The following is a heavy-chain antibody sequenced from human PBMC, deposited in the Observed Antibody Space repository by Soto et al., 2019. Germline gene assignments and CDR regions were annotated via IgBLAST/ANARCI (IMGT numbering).Heavy chain of an antibody. J-gene: IGHJ4*02. V-gene: IGHV3-48*03. CDR2: IHTTGSTI. CDR1: GFTLSNYE. D-gene: IGHD3-22*01. CDR3: ATSLSGYYYNY. Sequence: GGALRLFCVASGFTLSNYEMMWVRQAPGKGLEWVSFIHTTGSTIYYADSVKGRFTISRDNAQNSLYLQMNSLRAEDTAVYYFATSLSGYYYNYWGQGTLVTVSS.